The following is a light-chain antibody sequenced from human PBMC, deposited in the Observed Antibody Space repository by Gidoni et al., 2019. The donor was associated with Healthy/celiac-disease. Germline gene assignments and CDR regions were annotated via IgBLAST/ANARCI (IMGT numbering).Light chain of an antibody. J-gene: IGKJ1*01. Sequence: DILMPQSPSTLSASVGDRVTTTCRASQSISSWLAWYQQKPGKAPKLLIYKASSLESGVPSRFSGSGSGTEFTLTISSLQPDDFATYYCQQYNSYSGTFGRGTKVEIK. CDR2: KAS. CDR1: QSISSW. CDR3: QQYNSYSGT. V-gene: IGKV1-5*03.